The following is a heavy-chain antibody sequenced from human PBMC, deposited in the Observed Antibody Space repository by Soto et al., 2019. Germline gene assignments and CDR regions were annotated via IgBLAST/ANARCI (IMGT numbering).Heavy chain of an antibody. J-gene: IGHJ4*02. V-gene: IGHV1-69*06. D-gene: IGHD2-2*01. CDR2: IIPFFDTA. CDR1: GGTFSRNA. CDR3: ARSTPQSGSFMQIFDY. Sequence: QVQLVQSGAEVKKAGSSVNVSCKAAGGTFSRNAISWVRQAPGQGLEWMGGIIPFFDTANYAKKFQGRVTVSADKATSTAYMELSSLTSEDTAVYYCARSTPQSGSFMQIFDYWGQGTLVTVSS.